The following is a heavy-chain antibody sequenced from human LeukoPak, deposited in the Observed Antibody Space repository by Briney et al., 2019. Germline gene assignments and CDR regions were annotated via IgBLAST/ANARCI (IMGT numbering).Heavy chain of an antibody. D-gene: IGHD6-19*01. J-gene: IGHJ4*02. CDR2: ISAYNGDT. CDR1: GYTFTSYG. V-gene: IGHV1-18*04. CDR3: ARDFSSGWWDY. Sequence: ASVKVSCKASGYTFTSYGISWVRQAPGQGLEWMGWISAYNGDTNYARELQGRVTMTTDTSTSTAYMELRSLRSDDTAVYYCARDFSSGWWDYWGQGTLVTVSS.